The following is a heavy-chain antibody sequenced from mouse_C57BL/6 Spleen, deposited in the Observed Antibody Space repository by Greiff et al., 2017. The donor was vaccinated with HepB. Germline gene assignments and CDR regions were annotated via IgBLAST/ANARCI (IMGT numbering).Heavy chain of an antibody. Sequence: EVMLVESGGGLVQPKGSLKLSCAASGFSFNTYAMNWVRQAPGKGLEWVARIRSKSNNYATYYADSVKDRFTISRDDSESMLYLQMNNLKTEDTAMYYCVRHVVPDWYFDVWGTGTTVTVSS. CDR3: VRHVVPDWYFDV. CDR2: IRSKSNNYAT. V-gene: IGHV10-1*01. J-gene: IGHJ1*03. CDR1: GFSFNTYA. D-gene: IGHD1-1*02.